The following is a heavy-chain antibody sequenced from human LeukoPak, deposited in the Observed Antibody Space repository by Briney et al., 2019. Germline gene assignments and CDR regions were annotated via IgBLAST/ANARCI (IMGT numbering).Heavy chain of an antibody. D-gene: IGHD1-26*01. J-gene: IGHJ1*01. CDR1: GFTFSMYW. Sequence: GGSLRLSCAASGFTFSMYWMHWVRQAPGKGLLWVSRINTDGNTTNYADSVKGRFTISRDNAKNTLYLQMNSLRSEDTAVYYCARVPPSVGEATSEYFQDWGQGTLVTVSS. V-gene: IGHV3-74*01. CDR3: ARVPPSVGEATSEYFQD. CDR2: INTDGNTT.